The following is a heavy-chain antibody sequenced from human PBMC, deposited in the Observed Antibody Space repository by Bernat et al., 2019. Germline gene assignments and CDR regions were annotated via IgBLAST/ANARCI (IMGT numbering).Heavy chain of an antibody. CDR1: GYTFTSYA. CDR3: ARDRIAARAYWFDP. Sequence: QVQLVQSGAEVKKPGASVKVSCKASGYTFTSYAMHWVRQAPGQRLEWMGWINAGNGNTKYSQKFQGRVTITRDTSASTAYMELSSLRSEDTAEYYCARDRIAARAYWFDPWGQGTLVTVSS. J-gene: IGHJ5*02. V-gene: IGHV1-3*01. D-gene: IGHD6-6*01. CDR2: INAGNGNT.